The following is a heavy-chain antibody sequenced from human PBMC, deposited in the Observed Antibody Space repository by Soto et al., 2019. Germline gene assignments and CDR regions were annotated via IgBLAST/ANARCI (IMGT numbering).Heavy chain of an antibody. D-gene: IGHD6-25*01. CDR3: VRVGGSGWTLDF. J-gene: IGHJ4*02. Sequence: QVHLVQSGAAVKKPGASVKVSCKTSGYTFTAFAVHWVRQASGQRLEWMGWINVGNGDTKSSQNLQGRVTITRDTSASTVYMELSSLRSEDTAVYYCVRVGGSGWTLDFWGQGTLVTVSS. V-gene: IGHV1-3*01. CDR2: INVGNGDT. CDR1: GYTFTAFA.